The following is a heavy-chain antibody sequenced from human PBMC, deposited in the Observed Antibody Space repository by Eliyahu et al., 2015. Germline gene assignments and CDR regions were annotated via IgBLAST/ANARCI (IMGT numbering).Heavy chain of an antibody. D-gene: IGHD2-8*01. J-gene: IGHJ4*02. V-gene: IGHV3-33*01. Sequence: QVQLVESGGGVVQPGRXLRLSCAXSGFSFSSYGMHWVRQAXGKGLEWVAVIWYDGSNKYYADSVKGRFTISRDNSKNTLYVQMNSLRAEDTAVYYCARELIFAGMDYWGQGTLVTVSS. CDR2: IWYDGSNK. CDR3: ARELIFAGMDY. CDR1: GFSFSSYG.